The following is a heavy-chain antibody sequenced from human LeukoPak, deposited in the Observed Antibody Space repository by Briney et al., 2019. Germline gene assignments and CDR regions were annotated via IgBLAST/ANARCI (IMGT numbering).Heavy chain of an antibody. V-gene: IGHV1-2*02. D-gene: IGHD2-8*01. Sequence: ASVKVSCKASGYTFTGYYMHWVRPAPGQGLEWMGWINPNSGGTNYAQKFQGRVTMTRDTSISTAYMELSRLRSDDTAVYYCARDKGYCTNGVCLGSNWFDPWGQGTLVTVSS. CDR1: GYTFTGYY. CDR3: ARDKGYCTNGVCLGSNWFDP. J-gene: IGHJ5*02. CDR2: INPNSGGT.